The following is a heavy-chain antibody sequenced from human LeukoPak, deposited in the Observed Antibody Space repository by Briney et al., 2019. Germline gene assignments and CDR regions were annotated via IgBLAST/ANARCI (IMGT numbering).Heavy chain of an antibody. J-gene: IGHJ4*02. CDR2: ISAYNGNT. CDR1: GYTFTSYG. Sequence: ASVTVTFKASGYTFTSYGSSWVRQAPGQGLEWMGWISAYNGNTNYAQKLQGRVTMTTDTSTSTAYMELRSLRSDDTAVYYCARVSRVGSGYDYWGQGTLVTVSS. V-gene: IGHV1-18*04. D-gene: IGHD6-19*01. CDR3: ARVSRVGSGYDY.